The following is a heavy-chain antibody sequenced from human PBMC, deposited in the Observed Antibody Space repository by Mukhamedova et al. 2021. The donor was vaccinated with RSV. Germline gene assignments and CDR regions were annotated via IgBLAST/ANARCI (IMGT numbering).Heavy chain of an antibody. V-gene: IGHV3-7*01. Sequence: GLEWVANINQDGSGKYYVDSVKGRLTISRDNAKNSLYLQMNSLRAEDTAVYYCARYLRSFDYWGQGTLVTVSS. CDR3: ARYLRSFDY. J-gene: IGHJ4*02. CDR2: INQDGSGK. D-gene: IGHD3-9*01.